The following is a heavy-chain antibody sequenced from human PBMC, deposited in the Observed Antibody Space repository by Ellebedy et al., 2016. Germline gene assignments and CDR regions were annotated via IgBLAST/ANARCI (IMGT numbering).Heavy chain of an antibody. J-gene: IGHJ5*02. Sequence: GGSLRLSCVASGFTFSNYAMHWVRQAPGKGLEWLAVISFDATNTYYADSVKGRFIISRDDSKNTLYLQMNNPRPEEPAVYFCARDGFYYDNSGYYEAVFTLVLGSWGQGTLVTVSS. CDR1: GFTFSNYA. V-gene: IGHV3-30-3*01. D-gene: IGHD3-22*01. CDR3: ARDGFYYDNSGYYEAVFTLVLGS. CDR2: ISFDATNT.